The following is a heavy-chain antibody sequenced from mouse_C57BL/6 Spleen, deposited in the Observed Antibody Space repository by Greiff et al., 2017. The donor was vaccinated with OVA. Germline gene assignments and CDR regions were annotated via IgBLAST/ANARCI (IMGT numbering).Heavy chain of an antibody. D-gene: IGHD2-4*01. CDR1: GYAFSSSW. CDR3: AREDYDYDGGYFDV. Sequence: QVQLKQSGPELVKPGASVKISCKASGYAFSSSWMNWVKQRPGKGLEWIGRIYPGDGDTNYNGKFKGKATLTADNSSSTAYMQLSSLTSEDSAVYFCAREDYDYDGGYFDVWGTGTTVTVSS. V-gene: IGHV1-82*01. J-gene: IGHJ1*03. CDR2: IYPGDGDT.